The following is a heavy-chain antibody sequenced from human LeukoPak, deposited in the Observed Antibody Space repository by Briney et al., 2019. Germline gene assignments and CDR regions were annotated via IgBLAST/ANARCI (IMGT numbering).Heavy chain of an antibody. V-gene: IGHV1-2*02. D-gene: IGHD3-16*02. CDR2: INPNSGGT. CDR1: GYTFTGYY. Sequence: ASVKVSCKASGYTFTGYYMHWVRQAPGQGLERMGWINPNSGGTNYAQKFQGRVTMTRDTSISTAYMELSRLRSDDTAVYYCARKYDYVWGSYRYTVFDYWGQGTLVTVSS. CDR3: ARKYDYVWGSYRYTVFDY. J-gene: IGHJ4*02.